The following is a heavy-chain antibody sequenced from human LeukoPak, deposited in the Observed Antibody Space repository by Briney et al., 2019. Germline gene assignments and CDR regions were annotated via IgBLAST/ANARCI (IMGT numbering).Heavy chain of an antibody. D-gene: IGHD1-26*01. CDR1: GYTFTSYD. CDR3: ARGKSGSYYQNGFDY. Sequence: ASVKVSCKASGYTFTSYDINWVRQATGQGLEWMGWMNPNSGNTGYAQKFQGRVTITRNTSISTAYMALSSLRSEDTAVYYCARGKSGSYYQNGFDYWGQGTLVTVSS. V-gene: IGHV1-8*03. J-gene: IGHJ4*02. CDR2: MNPNSGNT.